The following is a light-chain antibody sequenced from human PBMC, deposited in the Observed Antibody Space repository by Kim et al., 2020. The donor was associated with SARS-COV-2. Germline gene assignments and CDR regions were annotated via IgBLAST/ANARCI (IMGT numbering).Light chain of an antibody. J-gene: IGKJ1*01. V-gene: IGKV4-1*01. CDR1: QSVLYRSNNQNY. Sequence: ATVNCKSSQSVLYRSNNQNYLAWYQQKPGQPPKLLIYWASTRESGVPDRFSGSGSGTDFTLTISNLQAEDVAVYYCQQYYSTPWTFGQGTKVDIK. CDR3: QQYYSTPWT. CDR2: WAS.